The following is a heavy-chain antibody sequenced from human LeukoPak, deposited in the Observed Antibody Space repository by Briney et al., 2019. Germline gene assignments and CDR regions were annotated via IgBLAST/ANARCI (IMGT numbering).Heavy chain of an antibody. V-gene: IGHV3-23*01. CDR2: ISGSGGSA. Sequence: PGGSLRLSCAVSGFTVSSNYMSWVRQAPGKGLEWVSAISGSGGSAYYADSVKGRFTISRDNSKNTLYLQMNSLRAEDTTVYYCAKYRTYCSSTSCPFDYWGQGTLVTVSS. J-gene: IGHJ4*02. CDR1: GFTVSSNY. CDR3: AKYRTYCSSTSCPFDY. D-gene: IGHD2-2*01.